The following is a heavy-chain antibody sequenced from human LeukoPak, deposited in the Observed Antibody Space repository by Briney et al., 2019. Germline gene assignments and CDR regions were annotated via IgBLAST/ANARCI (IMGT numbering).Heavy chain of an antibody. J-gene: IGHJ4*02. CDR1: GFPFSGYR. D-gene: IGHD3-22*01. V-gene: IGHV3-7*01. CDR2: IKHDGSEK. Sequence: PGGSLRLSCAASGFPFSGYRMSWVRQAPGKGLEWVANIKHDGSEKYYVDSVKGRFTISRDDAKDSLYLQLNSLRVEDTAVYYCARACGGSGYHDYWGQGTLVTVSS. CDR3: ARACGGSGYHDY.